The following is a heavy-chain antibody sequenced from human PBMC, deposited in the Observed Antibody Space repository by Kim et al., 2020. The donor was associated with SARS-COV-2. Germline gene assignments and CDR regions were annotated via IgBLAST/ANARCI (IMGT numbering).Heavy chain of an antibody. J-gene: IGHJ6*02. CDR3: ARVKGYYYDMDV. V-gene: IGHV3-74*01. Sequence: SYADSVKGRFTISRDNAKNTLYLQMNSLRAEDTAMYYCARVKGYYYDMDVWGQGTTVTVSS.